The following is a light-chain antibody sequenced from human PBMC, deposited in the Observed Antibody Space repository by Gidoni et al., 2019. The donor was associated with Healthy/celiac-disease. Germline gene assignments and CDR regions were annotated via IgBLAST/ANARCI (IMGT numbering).Light chain of an antibody. V-gene: IGKV1-39*01. CDR2: AAS. J-gene: IGKJ1*01. Sequence: DIQMTQSPSSLSASVGDRVTITCRAIQSISSYLNCYQQKPGKAPKLLIYAASSLQSGVPSRFSGSGSGTDFTLTISSLQPEDFATYYCQQSYSTPWTFGQGTKVEIK. CDR1: QSISSY. CDR3: QQSYSTPWT.